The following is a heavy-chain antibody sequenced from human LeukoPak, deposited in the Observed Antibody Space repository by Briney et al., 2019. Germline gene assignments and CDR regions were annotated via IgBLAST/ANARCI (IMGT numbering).Heavy chain of an antibody. CDR3: ARERGRFERADGQP. Sequence: SETLSLTCTVSGGSISSYYWSWIRQPAGKGLEWIGRIYTSGSTNYNPSLKSRVTMSVDTSENQFSLKLSSVTAADTAVYYCARERGRFERADGQPWGQGTLVTVSS. CDR1: GGSISSYY. D-gene: IGHD2-8*01. V-gene: IGHV4-4*07. J-gene: IGHJ5*02. CDR2: IYTSGST.